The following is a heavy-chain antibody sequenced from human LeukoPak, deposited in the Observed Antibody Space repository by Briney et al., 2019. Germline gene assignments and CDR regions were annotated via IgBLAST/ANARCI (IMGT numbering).Heavy chain of an antibody. J-gene: IGHJ6*03. CDR1: GFSFNAHW. CDR2: INQNGRET. CDR3: ARDPYSGGYWNYYYYYMDV. Sequence: GGSLRLSCTVSGFSFNAHWMTWVRQAPGKGLEWVANINQNGRETYYVDSVKGRFAISRDNAKGSLYLQMNSLTAEDTAVYYCARDPYSGGYWNYYYYYMDVWGKGTTVTISS. V-gene: IGHV3-7*01. D-gene: IGHD1-26*01.